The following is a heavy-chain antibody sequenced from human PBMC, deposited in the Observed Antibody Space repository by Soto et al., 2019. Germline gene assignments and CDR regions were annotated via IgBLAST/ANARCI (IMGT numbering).Heavy chain of an antibody. CDR3: ARHDWARFYGMDV. V-gene: IGHV4-39*01. Sequence: SETLSLTCSVSGSSIITSYYWGWIRQPPGKGLEWIGSAYYSGSTYYNPSLKSRVTIFVDTSKSQFSLILASVTAADTAVYYCARHDWARFYGMDVWGQGTTVTVSS. D-gene: IGHD2-21*01. CDR2: AYYSGST. CDR1: GSSIITSYY. J-gene: IGHJ6*02.